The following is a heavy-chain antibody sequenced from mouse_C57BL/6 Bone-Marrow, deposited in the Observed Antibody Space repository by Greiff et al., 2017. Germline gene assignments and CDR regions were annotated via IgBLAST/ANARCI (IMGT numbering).Heavy chain of an antibody. CDR1: GYTFTSYW. V-gene: IGHV1-55*01. CDR2: IYPGSGST. Sequence: VQRQQPGAELVKPGAAVKRSCKASGYTFTSYWITWVKQRPGQGLEWIGDIYPGSGSTNYNEKFKSKATLTVDTSSSTAYMQLSSLTSEDSAVYYFARGEGWLLWYFDVWGTGTTVTVSS. J-gene: IGHJ1*03. CDR3: ARGEGWLLWYFDV. D-gene: IGHD2-3*01.